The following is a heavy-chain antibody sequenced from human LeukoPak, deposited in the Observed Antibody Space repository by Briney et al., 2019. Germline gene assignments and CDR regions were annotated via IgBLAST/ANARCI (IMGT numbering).Heavy chain of an antibody. CDR3: ARDGTYYDSSGYDDQPGYFDY. D-gene: IGHD3-22*01. CDR2: ISSSSSYI. V-gene: IGHV3-21*01. Sequence: PGGSLRLSCAASGFTFSSYSMNWVRQAPGKGLEWVSSISSSSSYIYYADSVKGRFTTSRDNAKNSLYLQMNSLRAEDTAVYYCARDGTYYDSSGYDDQPGYFDYWGQGTLVTVSS. CDR1: GFTFSSYS. J-gene: IGHJ4*02.